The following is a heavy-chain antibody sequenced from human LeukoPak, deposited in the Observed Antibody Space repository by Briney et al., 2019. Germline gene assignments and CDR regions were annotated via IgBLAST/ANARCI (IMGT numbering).Heavy chain of an antibody. CDR3: ARGFRSVTTWGYFDY. V-gene: IGHV3-66*01. Sequence: IYSGGGTYYADSVKGRFTISRDNSRNTLSLQMNSLRVDDTAVYYCARGFRSVTTWGYFDYWGQGALVTVSS. J-gene: IGHJ4*02. D-gene: IGHD4-17*01. CDR2: IYSGGGT.